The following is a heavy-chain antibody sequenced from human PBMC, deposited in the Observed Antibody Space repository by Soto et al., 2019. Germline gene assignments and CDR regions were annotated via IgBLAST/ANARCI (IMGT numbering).Heavy chain of an antibody. CDR2: ISYDGSNK. CDR1: GFTFSSYG. Sequence: QVQLVESGGGVVQPGRSLRLSCAASGFTFSSYGMHWVRQAPGKGLEWVAVISYDGSNKYYADSVKGRFTISRDNSKNTLYLQMNSLRAEDTAVYYCAKAPYYYGSGSYMTWFDPWGQGTLVTVSS. V-gene: IGHV3-30*18. J-gene: IGHJ5*02. D-gene: IGHD3-10*01. CDR3: AKAPYYYGSGSYMTWFDP.